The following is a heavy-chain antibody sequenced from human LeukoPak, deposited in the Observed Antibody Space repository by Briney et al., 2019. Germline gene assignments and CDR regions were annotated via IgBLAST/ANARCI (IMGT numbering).Heavy chain of an antibody. J-gene: IGHJ1*01. CDR1: GYTFTSYY. CDR3: ARLPVAAMLFDEN. Sequence: ASLKLSCKASGYTFTSYYMHWVRQAPGQGLEWMGIINPSGGSTLYAHKFKGRFTISRYTSTTTLYLQMNSLRSEDTAVYYCARLPVAAMLFDENWG. V-gene: IGHV1-46*01. CDR2: INPSGGST. D-gene: IGHD3-10*01.